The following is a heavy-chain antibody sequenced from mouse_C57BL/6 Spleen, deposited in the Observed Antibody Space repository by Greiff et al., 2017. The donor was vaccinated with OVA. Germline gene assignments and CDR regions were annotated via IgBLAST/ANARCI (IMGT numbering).Heavy chain of an antibody. D-gene: IGHD1-1*01. CDR3: ARGGNSDHTGVYYAMDY. CDR2: IDPNSGGT. CDR1: GYTFTSYW. V-gene: IGHV1-72*01. J-gene: IGHJ4*01. Sequence: QVQLQQPGAELVKPGASVKLSCKASGYTFTSYWMHWVKQRPGRGLEWIGRIDPNSGGTKYNEKFKSKATLTVDKPSSTAYMQLSSLTSEDSAVYYCARGGNSDHTGVYYAMDYWGQGTSVTVSS.